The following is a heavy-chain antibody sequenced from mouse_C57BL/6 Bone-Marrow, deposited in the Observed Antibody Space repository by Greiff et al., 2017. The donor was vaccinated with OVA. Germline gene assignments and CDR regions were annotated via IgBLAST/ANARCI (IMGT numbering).Heavy chain of an antibody. D-gene: IGHD2-3*01. CDR3: ARQMDGYRFAY. CDR1: GFTFSDYY. CDR2: ISNGGGST. V-gene: IGHV5-12*01. Sequence: VQLKESGGGLVQPGGSLKLSCAASGFTFSDYYMYWVRQTPEKRLEWVAYISNGGGSTYYPDTVKGRFTISRDNAKNTLYLQMSRLKSEDTAMYYCARQMDGYRFAYWGQGTLVTVSA. J-gene: IGHJ3*01.